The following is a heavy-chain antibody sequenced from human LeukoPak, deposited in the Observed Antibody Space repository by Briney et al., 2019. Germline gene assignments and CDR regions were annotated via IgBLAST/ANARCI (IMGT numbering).Heavy chain of an antibody. D-gene: IGHD1-26*01. J-gene: IGHJ4*02. V-gene: IGHV3-74*01. CDR2: INSDGSST. CDR1: GFTFSSNW. CDR3: ARALGSPLDY. Sequence: PGGSLRLSCAASGFTFSSNWLHWVRQAPGKGLVWVSRINSDGSSTNYAYSVKGRFTISRDNAKNTLYLQMNSLRAEDTAVYYCARALGSPLDYWGQGTLVTVSS.